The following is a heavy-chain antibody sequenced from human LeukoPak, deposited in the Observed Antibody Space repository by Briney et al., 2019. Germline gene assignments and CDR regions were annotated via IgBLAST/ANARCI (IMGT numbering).Heavy chain of an antibody. Sequence: GGSLRLSCAASGLTFSSYSMNWVRQAPGKGLEWVSSIGSSSSYIYYADSVKGRFTISRDNAKNSLYLQMNSLRAEDTAVYYCARDHSSGWYANMDVWGKGTTVTVSS. CDR1: GLTFSSYS. D-gene: IGHD6-19*01. V-gene: IGHV3-21*01. CDR3: ARDHSSGWYANMDV. CDR2: IGSSSSYI. J-gene: IGHJ6*03.